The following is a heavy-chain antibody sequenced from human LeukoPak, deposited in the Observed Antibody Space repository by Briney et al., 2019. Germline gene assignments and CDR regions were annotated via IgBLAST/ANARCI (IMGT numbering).Heavy chain of an antibody. Sequence: ASVKVSCKASGYMFNGYHMHWVRQAPRQGLEWMGWINPNSGETKYAQKFQGRDTMTRDTSIRTGYMELSRLRFDDTAVYYCARGDQYYYYMDVWGKGTTVTVSS. CDR2: INPNSGET. V-gene: IGHV1-2*02. J-gene: IGHJ6*03. D-gene: IGHD2-2*01. CDR3: ARGDQYYYYMDV. CDR1: GYMFNGYH.